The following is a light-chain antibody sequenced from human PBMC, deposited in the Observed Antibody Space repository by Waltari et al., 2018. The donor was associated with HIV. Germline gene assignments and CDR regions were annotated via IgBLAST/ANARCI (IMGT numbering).Light chain of an antibody. CDR2: GKN. V-gene: IGLV3-19*01. CDR1: SLRTYY. Sequence: SSELTPDPAVSVALGQTVKIACLGDSLRTYYASWYRLRPGQAPQLLVYGKNSRPSGIPDRFSSSSSGNRAFLTITGARAEDEADYFCACWDRSGDYILFGGGTSLTGL. CDR3: ACWDRSGDYIL. J-gene: IGLJ2*01.